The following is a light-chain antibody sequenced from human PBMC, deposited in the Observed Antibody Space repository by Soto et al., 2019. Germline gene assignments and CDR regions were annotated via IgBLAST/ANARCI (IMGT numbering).Light chain of an antibody. J-gene: IGKJ1*01. CDR3: QQHNSYPRT. Sequence: DIQMTQSPSTLSASVGDRVTITCRASQSISIWLAWYQQKPGKAPKLLIYTASNLERGVPSRFSGSGSGTEFTHTISSLQPDDFATYYCQQHNSYPRTFGQGTKVEIK. CDR1: QSISIW. CDR2: TAS. V-gene: IGKV1-5*03.